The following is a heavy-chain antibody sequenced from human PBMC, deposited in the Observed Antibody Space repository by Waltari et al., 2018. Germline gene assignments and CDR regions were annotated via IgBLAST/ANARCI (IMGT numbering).Heavy chain of an antibody. V-gene: IGHV3-7*01. CDR2: TNQDGSGK. Sequence: EVQLVESGGGLVQPGGSLRLSCIGSDFTFAWMSWIRQVPGKGLEWVAHTNQDGSGKYYVASVKCRFTISRDNAKTSLYLQMNSLRADDTAVYYCVGWAGDSTWGQGTLVSVSS. CDR1: DFTFAW. D-gene: IGHD3-22*01. CDR3: VGWAGDST. J-gene: IGHJ5*02.